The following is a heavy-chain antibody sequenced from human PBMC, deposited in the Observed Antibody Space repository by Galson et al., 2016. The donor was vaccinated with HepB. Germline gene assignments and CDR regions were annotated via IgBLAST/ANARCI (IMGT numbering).Heavy chain of an antibody. CDR2: IDSSSGTI. D-gene: IGHD3-22*01. Sequence: SLRLSCAASGFIFSSYTMNWVRQAPGKGLEWVSSIDSSSGTIYWAGSLKGRLTVSRDNAKNSLYLQMNSLRDEDTAVYYRARDRNYYDSSGSYSKNWFFDLWGRGTLVTVSS. CDR3: ARDRNYYDSSGSYSKNWFFDL. J-gene: IGHJ2*01. CDR1: GFIFSSYT. V-gene: IGHV3-48*02.